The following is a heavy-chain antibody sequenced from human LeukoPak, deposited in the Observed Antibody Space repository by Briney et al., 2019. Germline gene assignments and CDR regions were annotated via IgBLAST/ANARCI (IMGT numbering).Heavy chain of an antibody. CDR2: INHSGGT. D-gene: IGHD6-13*01. V-gene: IGHV4-34*01. CDR3: ARGLYSSSWYFSHFDY. Sequence: KTSETLSLTCAVYGVSFSGYYWSWIRQPPGKGLEWIGEINHSGGTNYYAYLKNGVTISVDTSKNQFSLKLSSVTAADTAVYYCARGLYSSSWYFSHFDYWGQGTLVTVSS. CDR1: GVSFSGYY. J-gene: IGHJ4*02.